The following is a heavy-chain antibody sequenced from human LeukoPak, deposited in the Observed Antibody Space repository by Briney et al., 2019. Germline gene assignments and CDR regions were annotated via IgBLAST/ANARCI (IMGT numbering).Heavy chain of an antibody. Sequence: GGSLRLSCAASGFTFSTYSMNWVRQAPGKGLEWVSYITSSGRTIYYADSVKGRFTISRDNAKNSLYLQMNSLRAEDTAVYYCAELGITMIGGVWGKGTTVTISS. J-gene: IGHJ6*04. D-gene: IGHD3-10*02. CDR2: ITSSGRTI. V-gene: IGHV3-48*01. CDR1: GFTFSTYS. CDR3: AELGITMIGGV.